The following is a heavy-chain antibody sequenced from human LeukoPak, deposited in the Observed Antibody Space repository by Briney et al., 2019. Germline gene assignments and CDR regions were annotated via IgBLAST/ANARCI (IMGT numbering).Heavy chain of an antibody. Sequence: AGGSLRLSCAASGFTFSSYEMSWVRQAPGKGLEWVSVISSSRGSTYYADSVKGRFTISRDNSKNTLYLQMNGLRAEDTAVYYCAKDDDNNAKLLLDYWGQGTLVTVSS. J-gene: IGHJ4*02. CDR3: AKDDDNNAKLLLDY. V-gene: IGHV3-23*01. CDR1: GFTFSSYE. CDR2: ISSSRGST. D-gene: IGHD3-9*01.